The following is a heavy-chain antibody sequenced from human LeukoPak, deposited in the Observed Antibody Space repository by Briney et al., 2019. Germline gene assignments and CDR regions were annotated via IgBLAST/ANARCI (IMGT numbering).Heavy chain of an antibody. V-gene: IGHV4-34*01. D-gene: IGHD5-12*01. J-gene: IGHJ2*01. Sequence: SETLSLTCAVYGGSFSGYYWSWIRQPPGKGLEWIGEINHSGSTNYNPSLKSRVTISVDTSKNQFSLKLSSVTAADTAVYYCARDSGYESSWYFDLWGRGTLVTVSS. CDR2: INHSGST. CDR3: ARDSGYESSWYFDL. CDR1: GGSFSGYY.